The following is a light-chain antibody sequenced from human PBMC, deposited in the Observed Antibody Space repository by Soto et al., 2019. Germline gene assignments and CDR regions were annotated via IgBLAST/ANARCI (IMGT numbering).Light chain of an antibody. CDR1: QDMGNW. V-gene: IGKV1D-16*01. Sequence: DIQMTQSPSSLSAAFGDRVTITCRASQDMGNWIAWYQKKPEKAPNSLIHGASRLQSEVPSRFSGSGSRTDFTLTISSLQHEDFGTYYCQQYKTYPTFGGGTKVEIK. J-gene: IGKJ4*01. CDR2: GAS. CDR3: QQYKTYPT.